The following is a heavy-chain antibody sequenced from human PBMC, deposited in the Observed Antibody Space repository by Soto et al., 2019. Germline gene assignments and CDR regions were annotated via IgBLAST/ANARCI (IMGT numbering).Heavy chain of an antibody. CDR2: INAGNGNT. D-gene: IGHD3-22*01. CDR1: GYTFTSYY. Sequence: ASVKVSCKASGYTFTSYYMHWVRQAPGQRLEWMGWINAGNGNTKYSQKFQGRVTITRDTSASTAYMELSSLRSEDTAVYYCARSFQYYYDSSGYYSYWGQGTLVTVSS. CDR3: ARSFQYYYDSSGYYSY. V-gene: IGHV1-3*01. J-gene: IGHJ4*02.